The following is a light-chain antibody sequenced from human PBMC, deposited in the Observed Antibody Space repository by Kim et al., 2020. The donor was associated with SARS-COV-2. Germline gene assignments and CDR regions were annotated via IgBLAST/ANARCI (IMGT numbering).Light chain of an antibody. Sequence: PGERPTLSYRASQSVSSTYLAWYQQKPGQAPRLLIYGATNRATGIPDRFSGSGSVTDFTLTISRLEPEDFAIYYCQQYESSPPSYTFGQGTKLEI. V-gene: IGKV3-20*01. J-gene: IGKJ2*01. CDR2: GAT. CDR3: QQYESSPPSYT. CDR1: QSVSSTY.